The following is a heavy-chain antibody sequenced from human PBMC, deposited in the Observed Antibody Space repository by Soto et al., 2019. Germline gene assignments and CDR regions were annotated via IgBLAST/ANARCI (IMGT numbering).Heavy chain of an antibody. CDR2: IRSKVDNYAT. V-gene: IGHV3-73*01. D-gene: IGHD4-17*01. J-gene: IGHJ6*02. CDR1: GFTFSDSA. Sequence: GGSLRLSCTASGFTFSDSAMHWVRQASGKGLEWVGHIRSKVDNYATAYAASVKGRFTISRDDSKNTAYLQMNSLKTEDTAVYYCAREGYGDYVDYYYGMGVWGQGTTVTVSS. CDR3: AREGYGDYVDYYYGMGV.